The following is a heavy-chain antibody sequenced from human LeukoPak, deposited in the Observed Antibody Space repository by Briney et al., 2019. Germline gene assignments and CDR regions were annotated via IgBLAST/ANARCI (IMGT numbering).Heavy chain of an antibody. J-gene: IGHJ5*02. Sequence: KPSETLSLTCTVSGGSMSSYYWSWIRQPPGKGLEWIGYVYFSGSTNYNPSLRSRVTISVDTSKNHFSLKLSSVTAADTAVYYCAGDALGEYSGYDLGGWFDPWGQGTLVTVSS. D-gene: IGHD5-12*01. CDR3: AGDALGEYSGYDLGGWFDP. CDR1: GGSMSSYY. V-gene: IGHV4-59*01. CDR2: VYFSGST.